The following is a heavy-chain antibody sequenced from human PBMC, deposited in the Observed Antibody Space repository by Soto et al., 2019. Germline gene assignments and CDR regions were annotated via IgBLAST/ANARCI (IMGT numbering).Heavy chain of an antibody. CDR1: GGSISSGGYY. CDR3: ARGHRYYYDSSGYYSGNWFDP. J-gene: IGHJ5*02. CDR2: SYYSGST. V-gene: IGHV4-31*03. D-gene: IGHD3-22*01. Sequence: QVQLQESGPGLVKTSQTLSLTCTVSGGSISSGGYYWSWIRQHPGKGLEWIGYSYYSGSTYYNPSLKSRVTISVDTSKNQFSLKLSSVTAADTAVYYCARGHRYYYDSSGYYSGNWFDPWGQGTLVTVSS.